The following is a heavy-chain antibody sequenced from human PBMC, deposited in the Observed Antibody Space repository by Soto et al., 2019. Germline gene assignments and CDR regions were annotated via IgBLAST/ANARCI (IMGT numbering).Heavy chain of an antibody. J-gene: IGHJ6*02. V-gene: IGHV1-69*01. CDR3: ARSQGSRTSLEIYYYYYYGMDV. Sequence: QVQLVQSGAEVKKPGSSVNVSCTAYGGTFSSYAISWVRQAPGQGLEWMGGIIPISDTTNYAQKFQGRVTINADESTSTAYMELSSLRSEDTAVYYCARSQGSRTSLEIYYYYYYGMDVWGQGTTVTVSS. CDR2: IIPISDTT. CDR1: GGTFSSYA. D-gene: IGHD2-2*01.